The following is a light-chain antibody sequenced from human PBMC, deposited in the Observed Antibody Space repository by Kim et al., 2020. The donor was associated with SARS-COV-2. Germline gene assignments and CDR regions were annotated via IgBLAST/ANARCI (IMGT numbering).Light chain of an antibody. CDR2: GAS. J-gene: IGKJ2*01. Sequence: SLSPGERATLSCRASQSVSSTYLAWYQQKPGQAPRLLIYGASSRATGVPDRFSGSGSGTDFTLTISRLEPEDFAVYYCQQYGSPYAFGQGTKLEIK. CDR3: QQYGSPYA. V-gene: IGKV3-20*01. CDR1: QSVSSTY.